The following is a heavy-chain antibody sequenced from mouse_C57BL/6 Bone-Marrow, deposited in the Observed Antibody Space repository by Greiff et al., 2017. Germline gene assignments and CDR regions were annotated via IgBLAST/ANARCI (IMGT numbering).Heavy chain of an antibody. J-gene: IGHJ4*01. CDR1: GFTFSDYG. Sequence: EVQGVESGGGLVQPGGSLKLSCAASGFTFSDYGMAWVRQAPRKGPEWVAFISNLAYSINYADTVTGRFTISRENANNTLYMEMSRLTSEDTAMYFCARYDYDGYAMDYWGQGTSVTVSS. V-gene: IGHV5-15*01. CDR2: ISNLAYSI. CDR3: ARYDYDGYAMDY. D-gene: IGHD2-4*01.